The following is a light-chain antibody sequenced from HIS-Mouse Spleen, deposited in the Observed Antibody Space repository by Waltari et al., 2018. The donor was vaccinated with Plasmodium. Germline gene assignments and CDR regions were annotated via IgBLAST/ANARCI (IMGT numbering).Light chain of an antibody. Sequence: QSALTQPPSVSGSPGPSITISCTGTSSDVWSYNLLSWYQQHPGKAPKRVIYEGSKRPSGVSKRFSGSKSGNTASLTISGLQAEDEADYYCCSYAGSSTYVFGTGTKVTVL. J-gene: IGLJ1*01. CDR2: EGS. V-gene: IGLV2-23*01. CDR1: SSDVWSYNL. CDR3: CSYAGSSTYV.